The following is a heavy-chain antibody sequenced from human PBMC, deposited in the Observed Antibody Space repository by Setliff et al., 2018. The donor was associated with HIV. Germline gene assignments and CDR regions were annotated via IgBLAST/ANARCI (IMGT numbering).Heavy chain of an antibody. J-gene: IGHJ4*02. CDR3: ARGRVESFWSDLIPSDY. D-gene: IGHD3-3*01. CDR1: GFTFGDYA. CDR2: ITADSKII. V-gene: IGHV3-48*01. Sequence: GGSLRLSCTASGFTFGDYAMTWFRQAPGKGLEWVAYITADSKIISYAESVKGRFTISRDNAKNSLYLQMNSLRADDTAVYYCARGRVESFWSDLIPSDYWGQGTLVTVSS.